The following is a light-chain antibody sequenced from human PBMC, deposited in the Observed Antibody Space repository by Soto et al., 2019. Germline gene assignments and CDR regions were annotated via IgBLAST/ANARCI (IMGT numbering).Light chain of an antibody. Sequence: DILMTQSPSSLSASVGDRVTITCRASQSISSYLNWYQQKPGKAPKLLIYAASSLQSGVPSRCSGSGSGTEFTLTISSLQPEDFATYYCQQSYRTPPTFGQGTKVEIK. CDR2: AAS. V-gene: IGKV1-39*01. CDR3: QQSYRTPPT. CDR1: QSISSY. J-gene: IGKJ1*01.